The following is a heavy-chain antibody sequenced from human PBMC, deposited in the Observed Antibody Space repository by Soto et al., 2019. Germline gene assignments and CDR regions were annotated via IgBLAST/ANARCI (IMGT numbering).Heavy chain of an antibody. CDR1: GLTFSSYA. CDR3: AREGGSIDSSGYYLAEYFQH. V-gene: IGHV3-30-3*01. J-gene: IGHJ1*01. CDR2: ISYDGSNK. Sequence: QVQLVESGGAVVQPGRSLRLSCAASGLTFSSYAMHWVRKAQGKGLEWGAVISYDGSNKYYADSVKGRFTISRDNSKNTLYLQMNSLRAEDTAVYYCAREGGSIDSSGYYLAEYFQHWGQGTLVTVSS. D-gene: IGHD3-22*01.